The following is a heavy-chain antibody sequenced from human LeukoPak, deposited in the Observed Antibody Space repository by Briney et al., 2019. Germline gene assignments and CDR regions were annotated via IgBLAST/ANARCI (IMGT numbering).Heavy chain of an antibody. V-gene: IGHV4-59*12. Sequence: PSETLSLTCTVSGGSISSYYWSWIRQLPGKGLEWIGYIYYSGSTNYNPSLKSRVTISVDTSKNQFSLKPSSVTAADTAVYYCARAAASDSSSSPYNWFDPWGQGTLVTVSS. D-gene: IGHD6-6*01. CDR1: GGSISSYY. CDR3: ARAAASDSSSSPYNWFDP. J-gene: IGHJ5*02. CDR2: IYYSGST.